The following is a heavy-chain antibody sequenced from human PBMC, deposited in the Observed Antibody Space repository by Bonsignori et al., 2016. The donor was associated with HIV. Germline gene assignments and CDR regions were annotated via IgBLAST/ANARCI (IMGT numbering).Heavy chain of an antibody. J-gene: IGHJ5*02. V-gene: IGHV4-38-2*01. CDR1: GFSINNGYY. D-gene: IGHD2-2*01. CDR3: ARGRGIVVAAAESNWFDP. Sequence: QVQLQESGPGLVKPSETLSLTCDVSGFSINNGYYWGWIRQAPTGRGLEWIGTIYSSGSTYYNPSLKSRISMSVNVSINQFSLNLHSVTATDTAIYYCARGRGIVVAAAESNWFDPWGQGTLITVS. CDR2: IYSSGST.